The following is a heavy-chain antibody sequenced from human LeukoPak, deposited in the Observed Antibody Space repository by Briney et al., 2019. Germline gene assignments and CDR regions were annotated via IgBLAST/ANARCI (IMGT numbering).Heavy chain of an antibody. Sequence: PGGSLRLSCAASGFSFGSYWMTWVRQAPGKGLEWVAIIKHSTSENDYVDSVKGRFTISRENAKNSLYLQMNNVRADDTAVYYCAGGSGWYFDSWGQGTLVTVSS. CDR1: GFSFGSYW. CDR3: AGGSGWYFDS. CDR2: IKHSTSEN. D-gene: IGHD6-13*01. J-gene: IGHJ4*02. V-gene: IGHV3-7*01.